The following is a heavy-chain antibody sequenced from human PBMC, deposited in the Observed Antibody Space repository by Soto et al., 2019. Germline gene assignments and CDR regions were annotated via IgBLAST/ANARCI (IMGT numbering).Heavy chain of an antibody. Sequence: PGGSLRLSCAACGFTFSSYAMSWVRQAPGKGLEWVSAISGSGGSTYYADSVKGRFTISRDNSKNTLYLQMNSLRAEDTAVYYCAKDLPKNCSSTSCYDYYYYGMDVWGQGTTVTVS. CDR2: ISGSGGST. D-gene: IGHD2-2*01. J-gene: IGHJ6*02. V-gene: IGHV3-23*01. CDR1: GFTFSSYA. CDR3: AKDLPKNCSSTSCYDYYYYGMDV.